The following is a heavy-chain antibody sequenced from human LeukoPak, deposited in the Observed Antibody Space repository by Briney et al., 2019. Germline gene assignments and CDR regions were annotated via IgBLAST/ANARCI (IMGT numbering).Heavy chain of an antibody. J-gene: IGHJ2*01. CDR2: ISYDGSNK. Sequence: GGSLTLSCAASGFIFSRDSMNWVRQAPGKGLEWMAVISYDGSNKYYADSVKGRFTISRDNSKNTLYLQMNSLRAEDTAVYYCMTDGFAVAPAAIYQAYFGLWGRGTLVIVSS. V-gene: IGHV3-30*03. CDR1: GFIFSRDS. CDR3: MTDGFAVAPAAIYQAYFGL. D-gene: IGHD2-2*01.